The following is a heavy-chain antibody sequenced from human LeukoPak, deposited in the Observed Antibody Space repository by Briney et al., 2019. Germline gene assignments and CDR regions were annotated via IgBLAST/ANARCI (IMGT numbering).Heavy chain of an antibody. CDR2: IYTNGST. D-gene: IGHD3-9*01. J-gene: IGHJ6*03. Sequence: SQTLSLTCTVSGGSINSGTYYWTWIRQPAGTRLEWIGRIYTNGSTNYKPSLKSRVTISVDASKNQFSLKLGSVTAADTAVYYCAREESDWSSLGYFYHYMDVWGKGTTVTISS. CDR1: GGSINSGTYY. V-gene: IGHV4-61*02. CDR3: AREESDWSSLGYFYHYMDV.